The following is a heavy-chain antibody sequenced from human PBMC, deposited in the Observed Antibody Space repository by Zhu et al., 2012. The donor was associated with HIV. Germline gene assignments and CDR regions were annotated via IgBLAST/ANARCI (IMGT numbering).Heavy chain of an antibody. D-gene: IGHD7-27*01. J-gene: IGHJ4*02. CDR2: INHSGST. CDR3: ARRKSGDIYFDY. Sequence: QVQLQQWGAGLLKPSETLSLTCAVYGGSFSGYYWSWIRQPPGKGLEWIGEINHSGSTNYNPSLKSRVTISVDTSKNQFSLKLSSVTAADTAVYYCARRKSGDIYFDYWGQGTLVTVSS. CDR1: GGSFSGYY. V-gene: IGHV4-34*01.